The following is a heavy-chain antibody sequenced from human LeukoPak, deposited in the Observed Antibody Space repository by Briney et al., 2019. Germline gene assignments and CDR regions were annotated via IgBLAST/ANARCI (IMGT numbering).Heavy chain of an antibody. J-gene: IGHJ4*02. CDR2: ISTDGSST. CDR1: GFTFSNYW. V-gene: IGHV3-74*01. CDR3: GRGFALVPAGIPDY. Sequence: GGSLRLSCAASGFTFSNYWMHWVRQAPGEGLVWVSRISTDGSSTTYADSVKGRFTISRDNAKNTLYLQMNSLRAEDTAIYYCGRGFALVPAGIPDYWGQGILVTASS. D-gene: IGHD2-2*01.